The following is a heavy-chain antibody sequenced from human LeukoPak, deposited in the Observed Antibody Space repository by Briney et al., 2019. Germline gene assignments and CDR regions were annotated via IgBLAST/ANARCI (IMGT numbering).Heavy chain of an antibody. D-gene: IGHD3-9*01. Sequence: GGSLRLSCAASGFTFSNYGMHWVRQAPGKGLEWVANINEDGSGKSYVDSVKGRFTISRDNAKNSLYLQMNSLRAEDTALYYCARGWTYSIFWGQGTLVSVSS. CDR2: INEDGSGK. CDR3: ARGWTYSIF. V-gene: IGHV3-7*04. J-gene: IGHJ4*02. CDR1: GFTFSNYG.